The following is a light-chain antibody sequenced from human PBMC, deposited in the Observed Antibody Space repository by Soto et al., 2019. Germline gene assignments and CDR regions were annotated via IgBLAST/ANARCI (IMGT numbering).Light chain of an antibody. CDR2: DAS. J-gene: IGKJ5*01. CDR3: QQRSNWPPIT. V-gene: IGKV3-11*01. CDR1: QSVSSY. Sequence: IGLTLFAATLSLSPGAIANLYCRASQSVSSYLAWYQQKPGQAPRLLIYDASNRATGIPARFSGSGSGTDFTLTISSLEPEDFAVYYCQQRSNWPPITFGQGTRLEIK.